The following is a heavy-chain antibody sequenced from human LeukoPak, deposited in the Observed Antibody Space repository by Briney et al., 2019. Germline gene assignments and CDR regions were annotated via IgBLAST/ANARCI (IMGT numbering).Heavy chain of an antibody. CDR3: ARVGHKEMATIFYGMDV. V-gene: IGHV3-53*01. J-gene: IGHJ6*02. D-gene: IGHD5-24*01. CDR2: IYSGGST. CDR1: GFTVSSNY. Sequence: GGSLRLSCAASGFTVSSNYMSWVRQAPGKGLEWVSVIYSGGSTYYADSVKGRFTISRDNSKNTLYLQMNSLRAEDTAVYYCARVGHKEMATIFYGMDVWGQGTTVTVSS.